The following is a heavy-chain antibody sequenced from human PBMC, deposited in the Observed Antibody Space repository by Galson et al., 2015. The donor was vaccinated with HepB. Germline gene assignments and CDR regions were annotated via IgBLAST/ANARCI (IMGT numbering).Heavy chain of an antibody. CDR2: IREDGSER. D-gene: IGHD1-14*01. CDR1: GFTFSSYW. V-gene: IGHV3-7*01. CDR3: ARGRYTFNS. J-gene: IGHJ4*02. Sequence: SLRLSCAASGFTFSSYWMSWVRQAPGKGLEWVAYIREDGSERTYVDSVKGRFTISRDNAKNSLYLQMDSLRAEDTAVYHCARGRYTFNSWGQGTLVTVSS.